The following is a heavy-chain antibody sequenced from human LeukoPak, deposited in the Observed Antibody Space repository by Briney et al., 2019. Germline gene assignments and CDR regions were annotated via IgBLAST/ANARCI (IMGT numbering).Heavy chain of an antibody. D-gene: IGHD6-13*01. CDR3: ARSGSSWYLGYYFDY. CDR1: GGSISSGGYY. CDR2: IYYSGST. Sequence: SETLSLTCTVSGGSISSGGYYWSWIRQHPGKGLEWIGYIYYSGSTYYNPSLKSRVTISVDTSKNQFSLKLSSVTAADTAVYYCARSGSSWYLGYYFDYWGQGTLVTASS. J-gene: IGHJ4*02. V-gene: IGHV4-31*03.